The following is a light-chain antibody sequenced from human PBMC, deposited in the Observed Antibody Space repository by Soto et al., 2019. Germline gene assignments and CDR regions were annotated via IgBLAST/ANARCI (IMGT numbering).Light chain of an antibody. CDR3: CSYAGSSNVV. CDR1: SSDVGSYNL. CDR2: EGS. J-gene: IGLJ2*01. Sequence: QSVLTQPASVSGSPGQLITISCTGTSSDVGSYNLVSWYQQRPGKAPKLMIYEGSKRPSGVSNRFSGSKSGNTASLTISGLQAEDEADYYCCSYAGSSNVVFGGGTKLTVL. V-gene: IGLV2-23*01.